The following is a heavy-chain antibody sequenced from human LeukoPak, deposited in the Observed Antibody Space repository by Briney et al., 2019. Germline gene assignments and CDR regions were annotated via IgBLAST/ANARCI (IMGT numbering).Heavy chain of an antibody. D-gene: IGHD3-16*01. Sequence: NPSETLSLTCTVSGGSISSSSYYWGWIRQPPGKGLEWIGSIYYSGSTYYNPSLKSRVTISVDTSKNQFSLKLSSVTAADTAVYYCARPGERFSLSHDAFDIWGXXXXXTVSS. CDR1: GGSISSSSYY. V-gene: IGHV4-39*01. J-gene: IGHJ3*02. CDR2: IYYSGST. CDR3: ARPGERFSLSHDAFDI.